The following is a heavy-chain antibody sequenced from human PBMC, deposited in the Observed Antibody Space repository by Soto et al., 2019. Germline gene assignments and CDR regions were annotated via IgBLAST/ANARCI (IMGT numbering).Heavy chain of an antibody. J-gene: IGHJ2*01. CDR1: GGSISSYY. CDR3: ARLRLRPDWYFDL. V-gene: IGHV4-59*08. CDR2: IYYSGST. D-gene: IGHD5-12*01. Sequence: PSETLSLTCTVSGGSISSYYWSWIRQPPGKGLERIGYIYYSGSTNYNPSLKSRVTISVDTSKNQFSLKLSSVTAADTAVYYCARLRLRPDWYFDLWGRGTLVTVS.